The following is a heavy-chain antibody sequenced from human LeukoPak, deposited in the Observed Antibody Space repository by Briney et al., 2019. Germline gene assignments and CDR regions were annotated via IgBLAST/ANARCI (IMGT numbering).Heavy chain of an antibody. Sequence: SETLSLTCAVYGGSFSGYYWSWIRQPPGKGLEWIGEINHSGSTNYNPSLKSRVTISVDTSKNQFSLKLSSVTAADTAVYYCARNIAARRDYWGQGTLVTVSS. CDR1: GGSFSGYY. J-gene: IGHJ4*02. V-gene: IGHV4-34*01. CDR3: ARNIAARRDY. CDR2: INHSGST. D-gene: IGHD6-6*01.